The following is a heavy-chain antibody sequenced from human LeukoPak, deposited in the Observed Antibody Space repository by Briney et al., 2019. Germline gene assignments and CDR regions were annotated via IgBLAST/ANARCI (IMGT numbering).Heavy chain of an antibody. D-gene: IGHD2-15*01. Sequence: GGSLRLSCGASGFRFSSYAMNWVRQAPGKGLEWVSGITASSTGTYYADSVKGRLSISRDNSKNTLYLQMNSLKVEDTAVYYCAREADCSGGNCYRGPFDIWGQGNLVTVSS. J-gene: IGHJ4*02. V-gene: IGHV3-23*01. CDR3: AREADCSGGNCYRGPFDI. CDR2: ITASSTGT. CDR1: GFRFSSYA.